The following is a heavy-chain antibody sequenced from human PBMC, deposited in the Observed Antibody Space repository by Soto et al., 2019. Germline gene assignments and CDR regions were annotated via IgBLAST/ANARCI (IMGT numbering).Heavy chain of an antibody. Sequence: EVQLLESGGGLVQPGGSLRLSCAASGFTFSSYAMSWVRQAPGKGLEWVSTISGSGGSTYYADSVKGRFTISRDNSQNKLYLHMNSRRAEDTAVYYCAKAPAAVYYDDCRGPGFFDCRGQGTLVTVSS. D-gene: IGHD3-22*01. V-gene: IGHV3-23*01. CDR2: ISGSGGST. J-gene: IGHJ4*02. CDR3: AKAPAAVYYDDCRGPGFFDC. CDR1: GFTFSSYA.